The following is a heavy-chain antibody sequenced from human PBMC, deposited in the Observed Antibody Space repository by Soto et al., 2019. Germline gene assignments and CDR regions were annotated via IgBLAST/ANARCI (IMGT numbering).Heavy chain of an antibody. Sequence: EVQLVETGGGLIQPGGSLRLSCAASGFTVSSNYMSWVRQAPGKGLEWVSVISGSGGSTYYADSVKGRFTISRDNSKNTLYLQMNSLRAEDTAVYYCAKDTRRRWELSRDAFDIWGQGTMVTVSS. CDR2: ISGSGGST. D-gene: IGHD1-26*01. V-gene: IGHV3-53*02. CDR1: GFTVSSNY. J-gene: IGHJ3*02. CDR3: AKDTRRRWELSRDAFDI.